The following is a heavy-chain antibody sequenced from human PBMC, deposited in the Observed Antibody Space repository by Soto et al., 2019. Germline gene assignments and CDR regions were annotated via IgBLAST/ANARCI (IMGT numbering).Heavy chain of an antibody. CDR1: GGSISSGGYY. D-gene: IGHD2-2*01. J-gene: IGHJ5*02. Sequence: QVQLQESGPGLVKPSQTLSLTCTVSGGSISSGGYYWSWIRQHPGKGLEWIGYIYYSGSTYYNPSLKSRITISVATSKNQFSLKLSSVTAADTAVYYCARGIVVVPAAKYSWFDPWGQGPLVIVSS. CDR2: IYYSGST. V-gene: IGHV4-31*03. CDR3: ARGIVVVPAAKYSWFDP.